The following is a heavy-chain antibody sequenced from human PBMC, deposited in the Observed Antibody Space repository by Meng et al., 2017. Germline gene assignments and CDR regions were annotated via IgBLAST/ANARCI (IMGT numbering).Heavy chain of an antibody. CDR1: GFTFSDYG. V-gene: IGHV3-30*06. CDR3: AHFDY. Sequence: QGQLVGSGGGVVQPGRSLRLSCAASGFTFSDYGMHWVRQAPGKGLEWVAVISYDGSNKYYADSVKGRFTISRDNSKNTLYLQMNSLRAEDTAVYYCAHFDYWGQGTLVTVSS. CDR2: ISYDGSNK. J-gene: IGHJ4*02.